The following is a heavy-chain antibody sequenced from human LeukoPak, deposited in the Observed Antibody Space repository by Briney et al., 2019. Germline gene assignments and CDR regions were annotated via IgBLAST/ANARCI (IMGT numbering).Heavy chain of an antibody. CDR2: IYYSGST. J-gene: IGHJ4*02. D-gene: IGHD2-15*01. Sequence: PSETLSLTCTVSGGSISSSSYYWGWIRQPPGKGLEWIGSIYYSGSTYYNPSLKSRVTISVDTSKNQFSLKLSSVTAADTAVYYCAREEDIVVVGGHQVDYWGQGTLVTVSS. CDR1: GGSISSSSYY. V-gene: IGHV4-39*07. CDR3: AREEDIVVVGGHQVDY.